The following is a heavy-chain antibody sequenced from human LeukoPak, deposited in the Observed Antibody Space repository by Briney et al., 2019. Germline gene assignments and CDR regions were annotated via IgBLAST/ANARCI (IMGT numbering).Heavy chain of an antibody. V-gene: IGHV4-39*07. CDR1: GGSISSSSYY. J-gene: IGHJ4*02. Sequence: PSETLSLTCTVSGGSISSSSYYWGWIRQPPGKGLEWIGSIYHSGSTYYNPSLKSRVTISVDTSKNQFSLKLSSVTAADTAVYYCARVFGYSGSYYVDYWGQGTLVTVSS. CDR2: IYHSGST. CDR3: ARVFGYSGSYYVDY. D-gene: IGHD1-26*01.